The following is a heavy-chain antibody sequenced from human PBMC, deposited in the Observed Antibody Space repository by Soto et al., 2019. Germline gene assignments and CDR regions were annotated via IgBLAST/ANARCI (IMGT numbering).Heavy chain of an antibody. J-gene: IGHJ3*02. CDR3: ARDSSGSGWYGDDAFDI. D-gene: IGHD6-19*01. V-gene: IGHV3-7*01. CDR1: GFPFPQYW. Sequence: VHLVESGGGLVQPGGSLRVSCAASGFPFPQYWMSWVRQAPGKGLEWVANINEDGSEKYYVDSVRGRFTISRDNAKNSVDLQMNSLRAEDTAVYYCARDSSGSGWYGDDAFDIWGQGTMVTVSS. CDR2: INEDGSEK.